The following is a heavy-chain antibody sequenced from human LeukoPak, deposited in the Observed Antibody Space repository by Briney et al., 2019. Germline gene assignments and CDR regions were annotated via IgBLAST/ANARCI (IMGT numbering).Heavy chain of an antibody. D-gene: IGHD3-10*01. CDR2: ISSSGSTI. Sequence: GGSLRLSCAASGFTFSSYEMNWVRQAPGEGLEWVSYISSSGSTIYYADSVKGRFTISRDNAKNSLYLQMNSLRAEDTAVYYCARGPGLLWFGELSYWGQGTLVTVSS. V-gene: IGHV3-48*03. CDR3: ARGPGLLWFGELSY. CDR1: GFTFSSYE. J-gene: IGHJ4*02.